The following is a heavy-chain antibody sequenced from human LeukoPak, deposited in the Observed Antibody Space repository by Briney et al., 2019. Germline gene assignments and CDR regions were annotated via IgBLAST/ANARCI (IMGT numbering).Heavy chain of an antibody. CDR2: IYSGGST. CDR3: ARESKSGLRQNGMDV. Sequence: GGSLRLSCAASRFTVSSNYMSWVRQAPGKGLEWVSVIYSGGSTYYADSVKGRFTISRDNSKNTLYLQMNSLRAEDTAVYYCARESKSGLRQNGMDVWGQGTTVTVSS. V-gene: IGHV3-66*01. CDR1: RFTVSSNY. D-gene: IGHD7-27*01. J-gene: IGHJ6*02.